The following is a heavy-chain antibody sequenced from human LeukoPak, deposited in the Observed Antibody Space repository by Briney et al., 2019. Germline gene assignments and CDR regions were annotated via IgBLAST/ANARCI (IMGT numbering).Heavy chain of an antibody. CDR3: AKGSHYCTSTSCYPTRPLFDY. J-gene: IGHJ4*02. Sequence: GGSLRLSCAASGFTFSSYAVGWVRQAPGKGLERVSGISGSGSSGGSTYYADSVKGRFTISRDNANNTVYLQMNSLSAEDTAVYFCAKGSHYCTSTSCYPTRPLFDYWGQGTLVTVSS. CDR2: ISGSGSSGGST. V-gene: IGHV3-23*01. CDR1: GFTFSSYA. D-gene: IGHD2-2*01.